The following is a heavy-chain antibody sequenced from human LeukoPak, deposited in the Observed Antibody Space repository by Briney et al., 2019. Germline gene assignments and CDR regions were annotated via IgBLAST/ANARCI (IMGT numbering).Heavy chain of an antibody. CDR3: ARTNGFWSGLDY. CDR1: GFTFSRNW. D-gene: IGHD3-3*01. CDR2: INSDGSTT. J-gene: IGHJ4*02. V-gene: IGHV3-74*01. Sequence: GGSLRLSCAASGFTFSRNWMHWVRQAPGKGLVWVSRINSDGSTTTYADPVKGRFTISRDNAKNTLYLQMNSLSAEDTAVYYCARTNGFWSGLDYWGQGTLVTVSS.